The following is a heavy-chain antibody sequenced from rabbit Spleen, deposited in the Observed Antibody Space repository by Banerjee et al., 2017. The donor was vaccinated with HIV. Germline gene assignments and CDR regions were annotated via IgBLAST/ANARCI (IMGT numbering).Heavy chain of an antibody. CDR1: GFSFSDRDV. V-gene: IGHV1S45*01. D-gene: IGHD6-1*01. CDR3: ARGIPYGFSGEAYPPYALDL. Sequence: QEQLVESGGGLVKPEGSLTLTCKASGFSFSDRDVMCWVRQAPGKGLQWIACINVYTGKPVYATWAKGRFTISKTSSTTVTLQMTSLTAADTATYLCARGIPYGFSGEAYPPYALDLWGQGTLVTVS. CDR2: INVYTGKP. J-gene: IGHJ6*01.